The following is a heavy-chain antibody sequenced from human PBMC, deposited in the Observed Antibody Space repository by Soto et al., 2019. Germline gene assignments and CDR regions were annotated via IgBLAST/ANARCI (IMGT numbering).Heavy chain of an antibody. CDR2: INPNSGGT. CDR3: ARDNGGVEYYYGMDV. V-gene: IGHV1-2*04. CDR1: GYTFTGYY. D-gene: IGHD4-17*01. J-gene: IGHJ6*02. Sequence: QVQLVQSGAEVKKPGASVKVSCKASGYTFTGYYMHWVRQAPGQGLEWMGWINPNSGGTNYAQKFQGWVTMTRDTAIRTGYMELGRLRSDDAAVYYGARDNGGVEYYYGMDVWGQGTTVTVSS.